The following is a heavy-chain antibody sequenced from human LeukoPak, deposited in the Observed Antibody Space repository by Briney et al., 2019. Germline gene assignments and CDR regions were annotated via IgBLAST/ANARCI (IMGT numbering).Heavy chain of an antibody. D-gene: IGHD3-22*01. V-gene: IGHV3-48*04. CDR2: IGSSGSTI. Sequence: GGSLRLSCAASGFTFSSYAMSWVRQAPGKGLEWVSYIGSSGSTIYYADSVKGRFTISRDNAKNSLYLQMNSLRAEDTAVYYCARREYYYDSSGYYADDFDYWGQGTLVTVSS. CDR3: ARREYYYDSSGYYADDFDY. CDR1: GFTFSSYA. J-gene: IGHJ4*02.